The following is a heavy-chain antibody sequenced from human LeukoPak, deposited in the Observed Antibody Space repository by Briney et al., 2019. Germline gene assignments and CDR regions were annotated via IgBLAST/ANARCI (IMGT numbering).Heavy chain of an antibody. V-gene: IGHV3-48*01. Sequence: GGSLRLSCAASGFTFSSYSMNWVRQAPGKGLEWVSYISSSSSTIYYADSVKGRFIISRDNAKNSLYLQMNSLRAEDTAVYYCARHNPSDYWGQGTLVTVSS. CDR3: ARHNPSDY. CDR1: GFTFSSYS. CDR2: ISSSSSTI. J-gene: IGHJ4*02.